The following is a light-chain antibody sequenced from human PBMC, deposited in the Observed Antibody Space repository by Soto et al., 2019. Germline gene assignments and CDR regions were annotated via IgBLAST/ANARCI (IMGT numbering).Light chain of an antibody. V-gene: IGLV2-14*01. CDR3: SSYTSSSVPYV. J-gene: IGLJ1*01. CDR1: SSDVGGYNY. Sequence: QSVLTQPASVSGSPGQSITISCTGTSSDVGGYNYVSWYQQHPGKAPKLMIYEVSNRPSGVSNRFSGSKSGSTASLTISGLQAEDEADYYCSSYTSSSVPYVFGTGTKVTVL. CDR2: EVS.